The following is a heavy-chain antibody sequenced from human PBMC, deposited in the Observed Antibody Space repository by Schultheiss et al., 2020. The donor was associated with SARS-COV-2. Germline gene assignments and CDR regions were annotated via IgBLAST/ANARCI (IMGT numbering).Heavy chain of an antibody. J-gene: IGHJ6*02. CDR3: ARGNDSMYYYGMDV. D-gene: IGHD3-3*01. Sequence: SETLSLTCTVSGGSISSGGYYWSWIRQHPGKGLEWIGYIYYSGSTYYNPSLKSRVTISVDTSKKQLSLKLSSVTAADTAVYYCARGNDSMYYYGMDVWGQGTTVTVSS. CDR1: GGSISSGGYY. CDR2: IYYSGST. V-gene: IGHV4-31*03.